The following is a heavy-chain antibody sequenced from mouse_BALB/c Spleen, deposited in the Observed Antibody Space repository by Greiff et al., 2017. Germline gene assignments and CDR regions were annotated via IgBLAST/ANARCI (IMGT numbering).Heavy chain of an antibody. Sequence: VMLVESGAELARPGASVKMSCKASGYTFTSYTMHWVKQRPGQGLEWIGYINPSSGYTNYNQKFKDKATLTADKSSSTAYMQLSSLTSEDSAVYYCARDGSSWGFAYWGQGTLVTVSA. CDR2: INPSSGYT. D-gene: IGHD1-1*01. CDR3: ARDGSSWGFAY. CDR1: GYTFTSYT. V-gene: IGHV1-4*01. J-gene: IGHJ3*01.